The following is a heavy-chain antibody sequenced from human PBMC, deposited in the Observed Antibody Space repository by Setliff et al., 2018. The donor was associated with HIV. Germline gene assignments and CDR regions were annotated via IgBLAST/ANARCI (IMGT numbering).Heavy chain of an antibody. CDR1: GYTFTTYG. J-gene: IGHJ6*02. V-gene: IGHV1-58*01. CDR2: IVVGSGNT. Sequence: GASVKVSCKPSGYTFTTYGLSWVRQARGQRLEWIGWIVVGSGNTNYAQKFQERVTITRDMSTSTAYMELSSLRSEDTAVYYCAAVRYYYDSSGYPYYYYGMDVWGQGTTVTVSS. CDR3: AAVRYYYDSSGYPYYYYGMDV. D-gene: IGHD3-22*01.